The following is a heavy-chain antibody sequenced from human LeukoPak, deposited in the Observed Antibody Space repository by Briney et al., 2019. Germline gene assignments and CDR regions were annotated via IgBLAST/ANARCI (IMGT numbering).Heavy chain of an antibody. D-gene: IGHD3-16*02. CDR2: IHSSGNI. CDR1: GDSISSSDYY. Sequence: SETLSLTCTVSGDSISSSDYYWGWIRQPPGKGLEWIGSIHSSGNIYYNPSLKSRVTISLDTSNNQFSLRRFSVSAADTAVYYCARGRYNSKTDFDYWGQGTLVTVSS. J-gene: IGHJ4*02. CDR3: ARGRYNSKTDFDY. V-gene: IGHV4-39*07.